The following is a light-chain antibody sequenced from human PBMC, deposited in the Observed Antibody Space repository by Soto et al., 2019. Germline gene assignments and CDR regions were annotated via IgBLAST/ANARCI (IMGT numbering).Light chain of an antibody. V-gene: IGKV1-39*01. CDR3: QQSYSSPYT. J-gene: IGKJ2*01. CDR1: QSISSY. CDR2: GAS. Sequence: DLQMTQSPSSLSASVGDRVTITCRASQSISSYLNWYHQKPGKAPKLLIYGASSLQSGVPSRFSGSGSGTDFTLTISSLQPEDFATYYCQQSYSSPYTFGQGTKLEIK.